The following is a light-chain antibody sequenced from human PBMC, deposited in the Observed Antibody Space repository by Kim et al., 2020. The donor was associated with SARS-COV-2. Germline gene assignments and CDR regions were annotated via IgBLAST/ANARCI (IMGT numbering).Light chain of an antibody. V-gene: IGKV1-39*01. J-gene: IGKJ1*01. CDR2: AAS. CDR1: QSISSY. Sequence: ASVGDRVTITCRASQSISSYLNWYQQKPGKAPKLLIYAASSLQSGVPSRFSGSGSGTDFTLTISSLQPEDFATYYCQQSYSTRRTFGQGTKVEIK. CDR3: QQSYSTRRT.